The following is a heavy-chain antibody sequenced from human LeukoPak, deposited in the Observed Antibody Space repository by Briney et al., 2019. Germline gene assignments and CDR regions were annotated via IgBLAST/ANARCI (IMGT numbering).Heavy chain of an antibody. CDR3: ATTLVPTAPMDV. CDR1: GFTFSDYY. J-gene: IGHJ6*04. D-gene: IGHD3-16*02. Sequence: GGSLRLSCAASGFTFSDYYMSWIRQAPGKGLEWVSYISSSGSTIYYADSVKGRFTISRDNAKNSLYLQMNSLRAEDTAVYYCATTLVPTAPMDVWGKGTTVTVSS. CDR2: ISSSGSTI. V-gene: IGHV3-11*04.